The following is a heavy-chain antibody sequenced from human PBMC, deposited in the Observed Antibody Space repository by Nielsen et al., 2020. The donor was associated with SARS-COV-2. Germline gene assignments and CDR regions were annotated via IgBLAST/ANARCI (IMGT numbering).Heavy chain of an antibody. Sequence: GGSLRLSCIASGFTFDDYARHGVRQAPGKGLEWVSLISGDGDNTYYADSVKDRFTISRDNSKNSLYLQMNSLRTEDTALYYCAKDTAIYYYYYGMDVWGQGTTVTVSS. D-gene: IGHD2/OR15-2a*01. CDR3: AKDTAIYYYYYGMDV. V-gene: IGHV3-43*02. J-gene: IGHJ6*02. CDR2: ISGDGDNT. CDR1: GFTFDDYA.